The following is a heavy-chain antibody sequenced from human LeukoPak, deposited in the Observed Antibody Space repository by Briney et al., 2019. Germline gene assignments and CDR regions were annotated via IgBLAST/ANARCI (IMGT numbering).Heavy chain of an antibody. J-gene: IGHJ5*02. CDR1: GGSISSSNW. V-gene: IGHV4-4*02. D-gene: IGHD3-10*01. CDR2: IYHSGST. CDR3: AKDLTYTDTGRFDP. Sequence: SETLSLTCTVSGGSISSSNWWSWVRQPPGKGLEWIGEIYHSGSTNYNPSLKSRLTMSVDKSKNQLSLKLNSVTAADTAMYYCAKDLTYTDTGRFDPWGQGTLVTVSS.